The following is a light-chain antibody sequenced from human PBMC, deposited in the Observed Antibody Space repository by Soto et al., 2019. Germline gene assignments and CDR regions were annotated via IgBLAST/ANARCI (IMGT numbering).Light chain of an antibody. J-gene: IGLJ2*01. CDR1: SSNIGSNY. V-gene: IGLV1-47*02. CDR2: SNN. Sequence: QSVLTQPPSASGTPGQRVTISCSGSSSNIGSNYVYWYQQLPGTAPKLLIYSNNQRPSGVPDRFSGSKSGTSASLAISGLRSEDEADYYCAAWDDSLSGVVFGGGTKGPS. CDR3: AAWDDSLSGVV.